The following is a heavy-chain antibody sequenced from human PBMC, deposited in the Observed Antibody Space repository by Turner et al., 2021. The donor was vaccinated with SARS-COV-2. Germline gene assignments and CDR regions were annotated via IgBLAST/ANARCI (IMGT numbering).Heavy chain of an antibody. Sequence: EVQLVESGGGVVQPGRSLRLSCAASGFTFDDYAMHWVRQAPGKGLEWVSGISWNSGTIGYADSVKGRFTISRDNAKNSLYLQMNSLRAEDTALYYCANVGSYFFDYWGQGTLVTVSS. CDR1: GFTFDDYA. D-gene: IGHD3-10*01. V-gene: IGHV3-9*01. J-gene: IGHJ4*02. CDR2: ISWNSGTI. CDR3: ANVGSYFFDY.